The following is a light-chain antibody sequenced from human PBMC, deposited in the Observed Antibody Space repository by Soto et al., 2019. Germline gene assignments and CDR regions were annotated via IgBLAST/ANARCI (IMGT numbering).Light chain of an antibody. J-gene: IGKJ2*02. V-gene: IGKV1-39*01. CDR2: AAS. CDR3: QQSYSTPRT. Sequence: DIQMTQSPSSLSASVGDRVTITCRASQSISSYLNWYQQKPGKAPKRLIYAASSLQSGDPSRFSGSGSGTDFTLTISSLQPADFATYYCQQSYSTPRTFGQGTKLEIK. CDR1: QSISSY.